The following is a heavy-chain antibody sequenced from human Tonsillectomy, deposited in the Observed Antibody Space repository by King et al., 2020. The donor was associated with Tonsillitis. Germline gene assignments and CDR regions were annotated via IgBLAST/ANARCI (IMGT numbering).Heavy chain of an antibody. V-gene: IGHV3-23*04. D-gene: IGHD2-21*02. CDR3: ARDKYGGDPNDAFDI. CDR1: GFAFRSYA. J-gene: IGHJ3*02. Sequence: VQLVESGGGLVQPGGSLRLSCAASGFAFRSYAMSWVRQAPGKGLEXVSAIXGSGGSTYYADTVKXRFTISRDNSKKTLYLQMNSLRAEDTAIYYCARDKYGGDPNDAFDIWGQGTMVTVSS. CDR2: IXGSGGST.